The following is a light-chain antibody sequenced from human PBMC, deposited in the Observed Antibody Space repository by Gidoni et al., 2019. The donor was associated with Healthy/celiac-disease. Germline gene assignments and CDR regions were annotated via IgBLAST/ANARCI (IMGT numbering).Light chain of an antibody. CDR2: AAS. J-gene: IGKJ1*01. CDR1: QSISSY. CDR3: QQSYSTPWT. Sequence: DLQMHPSPSSLSASVGDRVTITCRASQSISSYLNWYQQKPGKAPKLLIYAASSLQSGVPSRFSGSGSGTDFTLTISSLQPEDFATYYCQQSYSTPWTFGQGTKVEIK. V-gene: IGKV1-39*01.